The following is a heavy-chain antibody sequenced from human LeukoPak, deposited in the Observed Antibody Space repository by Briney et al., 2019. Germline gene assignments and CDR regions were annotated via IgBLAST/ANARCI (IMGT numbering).Heavy chain of an antibody. Sequence: EASVKVSCKASGYTFTSYGISWVRQAPGQGLEWMGWISGYNGNTHYAQNLQGRVTMTTDTPTSTAYMEVRSLRFDDTAVYYCARDEARYSRGYYPNWFDPWGQGTLVTVSS. CDR2: ISGYNGNT. CDR3: ARDEARYSRGYYPNWFDP. D-gene: IGHD3-22*01. J-gene: IGHJ5*02. CDR1: GYTFTSYG. V-gene: IGHV1-18*01.